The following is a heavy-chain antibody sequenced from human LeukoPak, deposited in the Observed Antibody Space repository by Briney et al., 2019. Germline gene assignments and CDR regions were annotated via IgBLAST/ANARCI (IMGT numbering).Heavy chain of an antibody. CDR3: AREPESGSYNDY. D-gene: IGHD3-10*01. V-gene: IGHV4-59*11. J-gene: IGHJ4*02. CDR2: IYYSGST. Sequence: PSETLSLTCTVSGGSISSHYWSWIRQPPGKGLEWIGYIYYSGSTNYNPSLKSRVTISVDTSKNQFSLKLSSVTAADTAVYYCAREPESGSYNDYWGQGTLVTVSS. CDR1: GGSISSHY.